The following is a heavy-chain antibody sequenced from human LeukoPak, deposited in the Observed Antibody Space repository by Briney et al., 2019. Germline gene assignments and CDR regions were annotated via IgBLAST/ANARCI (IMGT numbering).Heavy chain of an antibody. CDR3: ARRIPAYYGMDV. CDR2: IYYSGST. Sequence: VKPSETLSLTCTVSGGSISSYYWSWIRQPPGKGLEWIGYIYYSGSTNYNPSLKSRLTILVDTSKNQFSLKLRSVTAADTAVYYCARRIPAYYGMDVWGQGTTVTVSS. J-gene: IGHJ6*02. V-gene: IGHV4-59*08. CDR1: GGSISSYY.